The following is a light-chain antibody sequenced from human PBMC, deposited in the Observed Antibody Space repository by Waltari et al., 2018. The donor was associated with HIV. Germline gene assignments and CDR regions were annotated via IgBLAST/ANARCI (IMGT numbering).Light chain of an antibody. CDR3: SSYTSSSTRV. CDR1: SSDVGGYNY. Sequence: QSALTQPASVSGSPGQSITNSCTGNSSDVGGYNYVSWYQQHPGKAPKLMIYEVSNRPSGVSNRFSGSKSGNTASLTISGLQAEDEADYYCSSYTSSSTRVFGGGTNLTVL. CDR2: EVS. J-gene: IGLJ3*02. V-gene: IGLV2-14*01.